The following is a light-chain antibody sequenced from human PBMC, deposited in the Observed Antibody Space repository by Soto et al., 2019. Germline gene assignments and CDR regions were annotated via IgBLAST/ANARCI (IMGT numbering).Light chain of an antibody. CDR3: QQSYSTPRT. CDR2: AAS. V-gene: IGKV1-39*01. J-gene: IGKJ1*01. CDR1: QSISSY. Sequence: IQMTQSASSVSAAVGDRVTITCRASQSISSYLNWYQQKPGKAPKLLIYAASSLQSGVPSRFSGSGSGTDFTLTISSLQPEDFATYYCQQSYSTPRTFGQGTKVDIK.